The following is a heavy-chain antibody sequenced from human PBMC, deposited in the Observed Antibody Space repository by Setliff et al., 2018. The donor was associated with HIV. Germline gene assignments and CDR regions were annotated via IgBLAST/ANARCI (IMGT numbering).Heavy chain of an antibody. CDR2: ISPSGGST. CDR1: GFTFSSYA. V-gene: IGHV3-23*01. J-gene: IGHJ4*02. CDR3: TRDRRGSNSWSGYNGGFDY. D-gene: IGHD3-3*01. Sequence: GGSLRLSCAASGFTFSSYAMSWVRQAPGKGLEWVSAISPSGGSTYYADSVRGRFTISRDNSKNTLYLQMNSLRAEDTALYYCTRDRRGSNSWSGYNGGFDYWGQGTLVTVSS.